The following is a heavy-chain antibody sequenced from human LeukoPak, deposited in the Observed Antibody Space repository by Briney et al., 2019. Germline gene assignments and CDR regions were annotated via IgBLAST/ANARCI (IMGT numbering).Heavy chain of an antibody. Sequence: PGGSLRLSCAASGFTFDKYAMHWVRQAPGKGLEWVSGISWNSGSIGYADSVKGRFTISRDNAKNSLYLQMNSLRAEDTALYYCAKEDYWGQGTLVTVSS. CDR2: ISWNSGSI. J-gene: IGHJ4*02. CDR3: AKEDY. V-gene: IGHV3-9*01. CDR1: GFTFDKYA.